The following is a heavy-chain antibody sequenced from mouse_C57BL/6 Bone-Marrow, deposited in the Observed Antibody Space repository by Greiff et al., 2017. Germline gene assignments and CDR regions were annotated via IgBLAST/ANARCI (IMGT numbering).Heavy chain of an antibody. CDR3: ARRDYGSSYGAMDY. J-gene: IGHJ4*01. V-gene: IGHV1-78*01. D-gene: IGHD1-1*01. CDR2: IYPRDGST. Sequence: QVQLQQSDAELVKPGASVKISCKVSGYTFTDHTIHWMKQRPVQGLEWIGYIYPRDGSTKYNEKFKGKATLTADKSSSTAYMQLNRLTSEDSAVYFCARRDYGSSYGAMDYWGQGTSVTVSS. CDR1: GYTFTDHT.